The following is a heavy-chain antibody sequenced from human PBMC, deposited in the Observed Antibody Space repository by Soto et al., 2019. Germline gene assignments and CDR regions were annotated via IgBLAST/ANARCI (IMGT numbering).Heavy chain of an antibody. V-gene: IGHV4-34*01. Sequence: SETLSLTCAVYGGSFSGYYWSWIRQPPGKGLEWIGGINHSGSTNYNPSPKSRVTISVDTSKNQFSLKLSSVTAADTAVYYCARTSITIFGVVFDYWGQGTLVTVSS. D-gene: IGHD3-3*01. CDR3: ARTSITIFGVVFDY. CDR2: INHSGST. CDR1: GGSFSGYY. J-gene: IGHJ4*02.